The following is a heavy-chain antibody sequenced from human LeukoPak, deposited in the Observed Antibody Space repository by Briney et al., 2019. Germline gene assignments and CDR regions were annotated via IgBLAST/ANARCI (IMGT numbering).Heavy chain of an antibody. Sequence: SETLSLTCTVSGGSISSSSYHWGWIRQPPGKGLEWIGSIYYSGSTYYNPSLKSRVTISVDTSKNQFSLKLSSVTAADTAVYHCARGAVWGFPFDSWGQGTLVTVSS. J-gene: IGHJ4*02. D-gene: IGHD3-16*01. CDR2: IYYSGST. CDR1: GGSISSSSYH. CDR3: ARGAVWGFPFDS. V-gene: IGHV4-39*07.